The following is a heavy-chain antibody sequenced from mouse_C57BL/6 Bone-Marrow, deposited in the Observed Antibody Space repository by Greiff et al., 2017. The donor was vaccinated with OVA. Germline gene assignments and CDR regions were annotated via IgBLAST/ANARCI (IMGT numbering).Heavy chain of an antibody. J-gene: IGHJ4*01. D-gene: IGHD2-5*01. Sequence: VQLQQSGAELARPGASVKLSCKASGYTFTSYGISWVKQRTGQGLEWIGEIYPRSGNTYYNEKFKGKATLTADKSSSTAYMELRSLTSEDSAVYYCARGPTIVTSYYAMDYWGQGASVTVSS. CDR2: IYPRSGNT. CDR1: GYTFTSYG. CDR3: ARGPTIVTSYYAMDY. V-gene: IGHV1-81*01.